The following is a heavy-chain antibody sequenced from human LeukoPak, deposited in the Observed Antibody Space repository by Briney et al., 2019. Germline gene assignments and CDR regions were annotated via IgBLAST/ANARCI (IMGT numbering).Heavy chain of an antibody. J-gene: IGHJ4*02. Sequence: SETLSLTCTVSGYSISSGYYWGWIRQPPGKGLEWIGSIYHSGSTNYNPSLKSRVTISVDTSKNQFSLKLSSVTAADTAVYYCASLLGGVIGDWGQGTLVTVSS. CDR1: GYSISSGYY. CDR2: IYHSGST. CDR3: ASLLGGVIGD. V-gene: IGHV4-38-2*02. D-gene: IGHD3-16*01.